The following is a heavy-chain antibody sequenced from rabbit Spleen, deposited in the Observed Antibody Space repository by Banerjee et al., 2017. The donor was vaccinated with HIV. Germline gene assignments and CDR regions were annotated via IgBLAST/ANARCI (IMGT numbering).Heavy chain of an antibody. CDR2: IYARGGLT. J-gene: IGHJ6*01. CDR3: ARSWGTYAYYVW. D-gene: IGHD6-1*01. CDR1: GFRFSFNNDYV. V-gene: IGHV1S45*01. Sequence: QEQLVESGGGLVRPGASLTLTCKASGFRFSFNNDYVMCWVRQAPGKGLEWIACIYARGGLTWYASWATGRFTISKASSTAVTLQMTRLTAADTATYFCARSWGTYAYYVWWGPGTLVTVS.